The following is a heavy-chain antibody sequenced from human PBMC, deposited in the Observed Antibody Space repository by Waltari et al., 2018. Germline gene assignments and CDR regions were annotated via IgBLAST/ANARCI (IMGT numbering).Heavy chain of an antibody. D-gene: IGHD1-1*01. V-gene: IGHV1-2*02. CDR3: ARGTEGY. J-gene: IGHJ4*02. CDR2: INPITGGT. Sequence: QVQLVQSGAEVTKPGASVKVSCKASGYFFSGYYIHWVRQAPGQGLEWMGWINPITGGTTYAQKFQGRVTMTRYTSSSTAYMELSSLGADDTAVYYCARGTEGYWGQGTLVTVSS. CDR1: GYFFSGYY.